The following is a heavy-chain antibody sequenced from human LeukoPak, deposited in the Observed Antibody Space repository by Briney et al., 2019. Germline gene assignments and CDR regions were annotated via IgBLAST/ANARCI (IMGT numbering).Heavy chain of an antibody. CDR1: GYTLTELS. D-gene: IGHD5-18*01. V-gene: IGHV1-24*01. CDR2: FDPEDGET. Sequence: ASVKVSCKVSGYTLTELSMHWVRQAPGKGLEWMGGFDPEDGETIYAQKFQGRVTMTRDMSTSTVYMELSSLRSEDTAVYYCAKVRSGYMYGAFDYWGQGTLVTVSS. J-gene: IGHJ4*02. CDR3: AKVRSGYMYGAFDY.